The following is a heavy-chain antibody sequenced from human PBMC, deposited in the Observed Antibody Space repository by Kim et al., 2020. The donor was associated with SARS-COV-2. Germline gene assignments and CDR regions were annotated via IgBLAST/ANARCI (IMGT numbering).Heavy chain of an antibody. J-gene: IGHJ4*02. D-gene: IGHD6-19*01. Sequence: GGSLRLSCAASGFTVSSNYMSWVRQAPGKGLEWVSVIYSGGSTYYADSVKGRFTISRDNSKNTLYLQMNSLRAEDTAVYYCANFRVAGYFDYWGQGTLVTVSS. CDR3: ANFRVAGYFDY. CDR2: IYSGGST. V-gene: IGHV3-53*01. CDR1: GFTVSSNY.